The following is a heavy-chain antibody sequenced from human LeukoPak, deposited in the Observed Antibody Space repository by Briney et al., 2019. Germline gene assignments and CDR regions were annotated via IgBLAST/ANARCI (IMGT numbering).Heavy chain of an antibody. V-gene: IGHV3-64*01. CDR2: ISGNGGYT. J-gene: IGHJ4*02. D-gene: IGHD5-24*01. CDR3: ARYLFSGAEMATFDY. Sequence: QAGGSLRLSCAASGFVFSTYAMHWVRQAPGKGLEYVSGISGNGGYTDYANSVKGRFTISRDNFKNTLYLQMGSLRAEDMAVYYCARYLFSGAEMATFDYWGQGTLVTVSS. CDR1: GFVFSTYA.